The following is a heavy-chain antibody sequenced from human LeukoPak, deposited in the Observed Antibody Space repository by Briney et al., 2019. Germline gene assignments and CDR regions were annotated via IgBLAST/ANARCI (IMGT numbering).Heavy chain of an antibody. V-gene: IGHV5-51*01. J-gene: IGHJ3*02. CDR3: ARLRDIVVVPAASWAFDI. D-gene: IGHD2-2*01. CDR2: IYPGDSDT. CDR1: GYSFTSYW. Sequence: GESLKISFKGSGYSFTSYWIGWGRPMPGKGLGWMGIIYPGDSDTRYSPSFQGQVTISADKSISTAYLQWSSLKASDTAMYYCARLRDIVVVPAASWAFDIWGQGTMVTVSS.